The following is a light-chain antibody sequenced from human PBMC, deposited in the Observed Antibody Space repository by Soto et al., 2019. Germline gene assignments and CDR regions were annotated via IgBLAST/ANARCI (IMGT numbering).Light chain of an antibody. V-gene: IGLV2-14*01. Sequence: QSVLAEPAYVYGSPGHSITCACTGRVSEVCGNNYVSWYRHHPGKAPKLTSYEVTNRPSGVSNRFSGSKSGNTASLTISGLQAEDEAQYYCSSFNSISTFVFGTGTKGSV. CDR1: VSEVCGNNY. J-gene: IGLJ1*01. CDR3: SSFNSISTFV. CDR2: EVT.